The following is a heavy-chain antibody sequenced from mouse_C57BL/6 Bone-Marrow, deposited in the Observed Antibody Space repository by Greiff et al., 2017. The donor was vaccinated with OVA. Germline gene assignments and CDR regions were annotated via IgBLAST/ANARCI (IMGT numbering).Heavy chain of an antibody. D-gene: IGHD2-4*01. V-gene: IGHV3-6*01. CDR2: ISYDGSN. CDR1: GYSITSGYY. J-gene: IGHJ4*01. CDR3: ARRLYYDSPYAMDY. Sequence: ESGPGLVKPSQSLSLTCSVTGYSITSGYYWNWIRQFPGNKLEWMGYISYDGSNNYNPSLKNRISITRDTSKNQFFLKLNSVTTEDTATYYCARRLYYDSPYAMDYWGQGTSVTVSS.